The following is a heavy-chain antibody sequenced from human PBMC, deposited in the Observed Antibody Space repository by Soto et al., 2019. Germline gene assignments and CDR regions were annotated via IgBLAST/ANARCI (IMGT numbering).Heavy chain of an antibody. V-gene: IGHV3-9*01. J-gene: IGHJ6*02. CDR3: AKAQDGDFIAAARYYYYGMDV. Sequence: EVQLVESGGGLVQPGRSLRLSCAASGFTFDDYAMHWVRQAPGKGLEWVSGISWNSGSIGYADSVKGRFTISRDNAKNSLYLQMNSLRAEDTALYYCAKAQDGDFIAAARYYYYGMDVWGQGTTVTVSS. D-gene: IGHD6-13*01. CDR2: ISWNSGSI. CDR1: GFTFDDYA.